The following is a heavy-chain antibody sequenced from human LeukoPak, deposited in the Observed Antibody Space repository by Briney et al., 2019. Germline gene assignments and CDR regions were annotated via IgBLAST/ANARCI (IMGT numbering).Heavy chain of an antibody. V-gene: IGHV1-2*02. Sequence: GASVKVSCKASGYTFTGFHMHWVRQAPGQGLEWMGWINANSGGTSYAQKFQGRVTMTRDTPISTAYMELTRLRSDDTAAYYCARDPIDGYYHFDYWGQGTLVTVSS. CDR2: INANSGGT. D-gene: IGHD5-24*01. CDR1: GYTFTGFH. J-gene: IGHJ4*02. CDR3: ARDPIDGYYHFDY.